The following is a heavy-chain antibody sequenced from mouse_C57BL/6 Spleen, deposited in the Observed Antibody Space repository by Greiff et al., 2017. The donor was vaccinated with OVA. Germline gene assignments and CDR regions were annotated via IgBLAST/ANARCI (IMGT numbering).Heavy chain of an antibody. CDR1: GFTFSDYG. J-gene: IGHJ2*01. D-gene: IGHD2-5*01. CDR2: IGSGSSTI. CDR3: ARSKGDY. Sequence: DVMLVESGGGLVKPGGSLKLSCAASGFTFSDYGMHWVRQAPEKGLEWVAYIGSGSSTIYYADTVKGRFTISRDNAKNTLFLQMTSLRSEDTAMYYCARSKGDYWGQGTTLTVSS. V-gene: IGHV5-17*01.